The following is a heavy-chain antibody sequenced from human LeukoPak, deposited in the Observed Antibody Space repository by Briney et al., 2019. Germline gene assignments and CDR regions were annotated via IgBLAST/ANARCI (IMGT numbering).Heavy chain of an antibody. CDR3: ASHLQAIVVVPAAKAWGAFDI. V-gene: IGHV3-21*01. Sequence: TSGGSLRLSCAASGFTFSSYSMNWVRQAPGKGLEWVSSISSSSSYIYYADSVEGRFTISRDNAKNSLYLQMNSLRAEDTAVYYCASHLQAIVVVPAAKAWGAFDIWGQGTMVTVSS. CDR2: ISSSSSYI. D-gene: IGHD2-2*01. J-gene: IGHJ3*02. CDR1: GFTFSSYS.